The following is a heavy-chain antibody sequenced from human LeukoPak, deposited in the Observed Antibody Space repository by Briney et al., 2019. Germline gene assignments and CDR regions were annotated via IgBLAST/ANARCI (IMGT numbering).Heavy chain of an antibody. Sequence: GGSLRLSCAASGFTFSSYGMHWVRQAPGKGLEWVAVISYDGSNKYYADSVKGRFTISRDNSKNTLYLQMNSLRAEDTAVYYCAKGAAVAGYYYYGMDVWGQGTTVTVSS. CDR2: ISYDGSNK. CDR3: AKGAAVAGYYYYGMDV. J-gene: IGHJ6*02. CDR1: GFTFSSYG. D-gene: IGHD6-19*01. V-gene: IGHV3-30*18.